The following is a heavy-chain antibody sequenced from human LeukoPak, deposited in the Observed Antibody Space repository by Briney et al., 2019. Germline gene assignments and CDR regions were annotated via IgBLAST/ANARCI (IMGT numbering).Heavy chain of an antibody. Sequence: GESLKIFCKGSGYSFTSYWIGWVRQMPGKSLEGIGIIFPGDSDTRYSPSFQGQVTISADKSISTAYLQWSSLKASDTATYYCARSHCSSTSCYPRNAFDIWGQGTMVTVSS. CDR1: GYSFTSYW. J-gene: IGHJ3*02. D-gene: IGHD2-2*01. V-gene: IGHV5-51*01. CDR3: ARSHCSSTSCYPRNAFDI. CDR2: IFPGDSDT.